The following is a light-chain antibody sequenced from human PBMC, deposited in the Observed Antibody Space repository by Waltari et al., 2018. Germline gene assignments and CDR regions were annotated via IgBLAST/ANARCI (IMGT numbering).Light chain of an antibody. CDR1: QSVSRN. CDR3: QQYNRWPPIT. J-gene: IGKJ5*01. Sequence: EIVMTQSPATLSVSPGETATLSCRARQSVSRNVAWYQKKPDQAPRLPIYDASTRATSIPALFRGSGSGTDFTLTFSSLQSEDFAVYYCQQYNRWPPITFGQATRLELK. CDR2: DAS. V-gene: IGKV3-15*01.